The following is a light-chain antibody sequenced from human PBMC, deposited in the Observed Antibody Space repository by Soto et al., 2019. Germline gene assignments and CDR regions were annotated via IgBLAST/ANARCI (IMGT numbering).Light chain of an antibody. CDR1: SSDVGAYNY. V-gene: IGLV2-14*01. CDR2: EVT. CDR3: SSKRDSSTLFV. Sequence: SVLTQPASVSGSPGQSITISCTGTSSDVGAYNYVSWYQHHPGKVPKLLIYEVTNRPSGVSDRFSGSKSGNTASLTISGLQAEDEADYSCSSKRDSSTLFVFGTGTKVTVL. J-gene: IGLJ1*01.